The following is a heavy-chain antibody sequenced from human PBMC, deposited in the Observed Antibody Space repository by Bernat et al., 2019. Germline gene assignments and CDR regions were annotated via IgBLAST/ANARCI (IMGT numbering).Heavy chain of an antibody. CDR3: ARVRRGIVVEGVDY. CDR2: INHSGST. V-gene: IGHV4-34*01. J-gene: IGHJ4*02. Sequence: QVQLQQWGAGLLKPSETLSLTCAVYGGSFSGYYWSWIRQPPGKGLEWIGEINHSGSTNYNPSLKSRVTISVDTSKNQFSLKLSSVTAADTAVYYCARVRRGIVVEGVDYWGQGTLVTVSS. D-gene: IGHD3-22*01. CDR1: GGSFSGYY.